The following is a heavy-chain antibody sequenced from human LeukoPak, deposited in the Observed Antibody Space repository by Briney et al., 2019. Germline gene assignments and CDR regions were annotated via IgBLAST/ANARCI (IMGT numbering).Heavy chain of an antibody. CDR3: AKEDCSSTSCSNWFDP. J-gene: IGHJ5*02. CDR1: GFTFSSYG. CDR2: IRYGGSNK. D-gene: IGHD2-2*01. Sequence: GGSLRLSCAAPGFTFSSYGMHWVRQAPGKGLEWVAFIRYGGSNKYYADSVKGRFTISRDNSKNTLYLQMNSLRAEDTAVYYCAKEDCSSTSCSNWFDPWGQGTLVTVSS. V-gene: IGHV3-30*02.